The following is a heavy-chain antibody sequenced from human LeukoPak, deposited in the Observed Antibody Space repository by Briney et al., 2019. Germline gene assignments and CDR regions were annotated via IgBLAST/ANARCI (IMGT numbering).Heavy chain of an antibody. CDR3: ARHGYSSGWYEGYFDY. V-gene: IGHV5-51*01. CDR1: GYSFTSYW. D-gene: IGHD6-19*01. Sequence: GESLKISCKGSGYSFTSYWIGWVRQLPGKGLEWMGIIYPGDSDTRYSPSFQGQVTISADKSISTAYLQWSSLKASDTAMYYCARHGYSSGWYEGYFDYWGQGTLVTVSS. CDR2: IYPGDSDT. J-gene: IGHJ4*02.